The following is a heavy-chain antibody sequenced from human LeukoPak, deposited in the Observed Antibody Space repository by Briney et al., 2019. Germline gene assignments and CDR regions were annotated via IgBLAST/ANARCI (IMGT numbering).Heavy chain of an antibody. D-gene: IGHD1-26*01. CDR3: VRTAGRDGGI. CDR2: ISSGSSDT. V-gene: IGHV3-11*06. CDR1: GFTFTDYY. J-gene: IGHJ4*02. Sequence: GGSLRLSCAASGFTFTDYYMSWIRQAPGKGLEWLSHISSGSSDTNYADSVKGRFTISRDNAKKSLYLQMNSLRAEDTAVYYCVRTAGRDGGIWGQGTLVTVSS.